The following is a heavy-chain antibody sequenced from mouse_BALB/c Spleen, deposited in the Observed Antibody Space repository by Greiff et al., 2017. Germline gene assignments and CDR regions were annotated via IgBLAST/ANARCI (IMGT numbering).Heavy chain of an antibody. CDR1: GFTFSNYW. Sequence: EVQLQQSGGGLVQPGGSMKLSCVASGFTFSNYWMNWVRQSPEKGLEWVAEIRLKSNNYATHYAESVKGRFTISRDDSKSSVYLQMNNLRAEDTGIYYCTRRLFAYWGQGTLVTVSA. J-gene: IGHJ3*01. V-gene: IGHV6-6*02. CDR2: IRLKSNNYAT. CDR3: TRRLFAY.